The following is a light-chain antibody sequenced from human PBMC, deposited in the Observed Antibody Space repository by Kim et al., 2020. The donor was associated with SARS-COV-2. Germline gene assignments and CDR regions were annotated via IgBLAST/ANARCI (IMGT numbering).Light chain of an antibody. Sequence: ALGQTVRITCQGDSLRSYYASWYQQKPGQAPVLVIYGKNNRPSGIPDRFSGSSSGNTASLTITGAQVEDEADYYCNSRDSSGNVVFGGGTQLTVL. CDR1: SLRSYY. CDR2: GKN. V-gene: IGLV3-19*01. CDR3: NSRDSSGNVV. J-gene: IGLJ2*01.